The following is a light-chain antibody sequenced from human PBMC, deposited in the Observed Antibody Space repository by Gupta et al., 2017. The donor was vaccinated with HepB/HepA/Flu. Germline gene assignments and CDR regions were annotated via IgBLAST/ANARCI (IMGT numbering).Light chain of an antibody. Sequence: TCEGDNIGMKSVHWYQQKPGQAPVLVVYDDYDRPSGIPERLSGSHTGSAATLTINRVEAGDEADYYCQVWDSDSDNVVFGGGTKLTVL. CDR2: DDY. CDR1: NIGMKS. J-gene: IGLJ3*02. CDR3: QVWDSDSDNVV. V-gene: IGLV3-21*02.